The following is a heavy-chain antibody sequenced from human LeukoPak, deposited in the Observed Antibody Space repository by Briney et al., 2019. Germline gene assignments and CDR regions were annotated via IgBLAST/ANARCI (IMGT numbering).Heavy chain of an antibody. CDR3: ARLGRYFDWSPQGPEYYFDY. CDR1: SGSISSSSYY. V-gene: IGHV4-39*01. J-gene: IGHJ4*02. CDR2: IYYSGST. D-gene: IGHD3-9*01. Sequence: SETLSLTCTVSSGSISSSSYYWGWIRQPPGKGLERIGSIYYSGSTYYNPSLKSRVTISVDTSKNQFSLKLSSVTAADTAVYYCARLGRYFDWSPQGPEYYFDYWGQGTLVTVSS.